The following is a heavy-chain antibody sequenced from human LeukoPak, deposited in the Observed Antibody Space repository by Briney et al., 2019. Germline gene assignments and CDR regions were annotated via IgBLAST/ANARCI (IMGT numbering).Heavy chain of an antibody. CDR2: IYPGDSDT. D-gene: IGHD4-17*01. J-gene: IGHJ4*02. V-gene: IGHV5-51*01. CDR1: GYSFTSYW. Sequence: GESLKISCKGSGYSFTSYWIGWVRQMPGKGLEWMGIIYPGDSDTRYSPSFQGQVTISADKSISTAYLQWSSLKASDTAMYYCARRLNYGDYGGIGDYWGQGTLVTVSS. CDR3: ARRLNYGDYGGIGDY.